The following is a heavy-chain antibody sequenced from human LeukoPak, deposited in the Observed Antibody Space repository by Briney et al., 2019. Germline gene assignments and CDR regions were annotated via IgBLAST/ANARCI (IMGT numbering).Heavy chain of an antibody. V-gene: IGHV1-69*01. Sequence: SVKVSCKASGGTFSSYAISWVRQAPGQGLEWMGGIIPIFGTANYAQKFQGRVTTTADESTSTAYMELSSLRSEDTAVYYCARSRDGYNFYFDYWGQGTLVTVSS. CDR1: GGTFSSYA. J-gene: IGHJ4*02. CDR3: ARSRDGYNFYFDY. D-gene: IGHD5-24*01. CDR2: IIPIFGTA.